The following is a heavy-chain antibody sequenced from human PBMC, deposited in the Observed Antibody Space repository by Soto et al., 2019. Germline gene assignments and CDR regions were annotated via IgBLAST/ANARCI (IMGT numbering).Heavy chain of an antibody. D-gene: IGHD3-22*01. Sequence: QVQLVQSGAELKKPGASVKVSCKASGYTFTIYGISWLRQAPGQGREGMGWIRGYNGNTEYAQNLQDRVTLTTDASTSSVYMELRSLRSDDTAVYYCARVDYYDSSGYYGYWGQGTLITVSS. J-gene: IGHJ4*02. CDR1: GYTFTIYG. CDR3: ARVDYYDSSGYYGY. CDR2: IRGYNGNT. V-gene: IGHV1-18*04.